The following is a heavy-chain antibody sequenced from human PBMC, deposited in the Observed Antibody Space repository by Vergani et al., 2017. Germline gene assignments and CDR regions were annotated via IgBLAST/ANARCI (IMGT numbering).Heavy chain of an antibody. J-gene: IGHJ4*02. Sequence: EVPLVLSGAEVKTPGESLKLPCKGSGYRFTTYWIGWVRQMPGKGLGWMGVIYPGDSDTRYSPSFQGQVTISADKSISTAYLQWSSLKASDTAMYYCARHGVIGGRSVFDYWGQGTLVTVSS. CDR1: GYRFTTYW. CDR2: IYPGDSDT. V-gene: IGHV5-51*01. D-gene: IGHD2-15*01. CDR3: ARHGVIGGRSVFDY.